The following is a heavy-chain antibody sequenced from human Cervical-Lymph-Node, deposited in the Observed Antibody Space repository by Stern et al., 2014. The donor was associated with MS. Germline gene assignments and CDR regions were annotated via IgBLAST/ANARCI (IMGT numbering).Heavy chain of an antibody. V-gene: IGHV2-5*02. CDR1: GFSLTTNGMG. J-gene: IGHJ4*02. D-gene: IGHD3-3*01. Sequence: ESGPTLVQPTQTLTLTCTFSGFSLTTNGMGVAWFRQPPGKALEWLALIYWDDDERYSPSLKDRLTITKDTSENQVVLTVTNLDPLDTATYYCARTIFGVITTYAFDSWGQGTLVTVSS. CDR2: IYWDDDE. CDR3: ARTIFGVITTYAFDS.